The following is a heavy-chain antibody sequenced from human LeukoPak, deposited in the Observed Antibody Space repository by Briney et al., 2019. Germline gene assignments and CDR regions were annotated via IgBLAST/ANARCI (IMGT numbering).Heavy chain of an antibody. CDR1: GGSFRDYY. Sequence: SETLSLTCAVYGGSFRDYYWSWIRQPPGKGLEWIGEINHDGTTNYNPTLKSRVIMSVDASKSQFFLTLTPVTAADTAVYYCAREGAYTNFVNRFDAWGQGTFVTVSS. CDR3: AREGAYTNFVNRFDA. V-gene: IGHV4-34*01. J-gene: IGHJ5*02. CDR2: INHDGTT. D-gene: IGHD2-2*02.